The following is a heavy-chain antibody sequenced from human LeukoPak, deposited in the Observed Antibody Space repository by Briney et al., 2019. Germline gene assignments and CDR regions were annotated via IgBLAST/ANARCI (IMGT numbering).Heavy chain of an antibody. CDR3: SRGHWGLDS. V-gene: IGHV4-59*08. CDR1: GASVSTYY. J-gene: IGHJ4*02. CDR2: ISNSGSP. Sequence: SETLSLTCTVSGASVSTYYWSWIRQPPGKGLEWIGYISNSGSPNSDPSLKSRVTMSVDTSKNQLSLQLNSVTASDTAVYYCSRGHWGLDSLGQGILVTVSS. D-gene: IGHD7-27*01.